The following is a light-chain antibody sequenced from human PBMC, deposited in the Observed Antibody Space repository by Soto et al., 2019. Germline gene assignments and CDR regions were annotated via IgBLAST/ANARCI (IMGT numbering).Light chain of an antibody. CDR2: DVS. CDR3: CSFAGTYTFALDV. CDR1: SSDVGGYNY. Sequence: QSALTQPRSVSGSPVQSVTSSGTGTSSDVGGYNYVSWYQQHPGKAPKLMIYDVSQRPSGVPDRFSGSKSGNKASLTISGIQADDEADYYCCSFAGTYTFALDVFGTGTKVNVL. V-gene: IGLV2-11*01. J-gene: IGLJ1*01.